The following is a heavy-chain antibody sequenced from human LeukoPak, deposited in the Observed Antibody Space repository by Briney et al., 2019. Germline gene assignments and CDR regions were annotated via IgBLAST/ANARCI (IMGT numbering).Heavy chain of an antibody. CDR2: IIPIFGTA. D-gene: IGHD3-22*01. J-gene: IGHJ6*02. Sequence: SVKVSCRASGGTFSSYAISWVRQAPGQGLEWMGGIIPIFGTANYAQKFQGRVTITADESTSTAYMGLSSLRSEDTAVYYCARGYYDSSGYYYYGMDVWGQGTTVTVSS. CDR3: ARGYYDSSGYYYYGMDV. V-gene: IGHV1-69*13. CDR1: GGTFSSYA.